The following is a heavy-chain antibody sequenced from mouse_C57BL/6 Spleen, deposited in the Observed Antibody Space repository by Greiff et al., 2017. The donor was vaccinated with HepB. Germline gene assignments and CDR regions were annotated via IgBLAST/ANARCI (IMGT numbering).Heavy chain of an antibody. D-gene: IGHD1-1*01. CDR1: GFTFSSYA. CDR3: ARDPFFTTVVAPFAY. Sequence: EVQVVESGGGLVKPGGSLKLSCAASGFTFSSYAMSWVRQTPEKRLEWVATISDGGSYTYYPDNVKGRFTISSDNAKNNLYLQMSHLKSEDTAMYYCARDPFFTTVVAPFAYWGQGTLVTVSA. V-gene: IGHV5-4*01. J-gene: IGHJ3*01. CDR2: ISDGGSYT.